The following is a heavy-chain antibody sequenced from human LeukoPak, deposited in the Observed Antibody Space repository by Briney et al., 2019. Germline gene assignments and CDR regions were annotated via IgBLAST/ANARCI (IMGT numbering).Heavy chain of an antibody. CDR3: ARDMDRYYMDV. D-gene: IGHD3-10*01. CDR2: INPSGGST. Sequence: ASVKVSCKASGYTFTSYYMHWVRQAPGQGLEWMGIINPSGGSTSYAQKFQGRVTMTRDMSTSTVYMELSSLRAEDTAVYYCARDMDRYYMDVWGKGTTVTVSS. V-gene: IGHV1-46*01. CDR1: GYTFTSYY. J-gene: IGHJ6*03.